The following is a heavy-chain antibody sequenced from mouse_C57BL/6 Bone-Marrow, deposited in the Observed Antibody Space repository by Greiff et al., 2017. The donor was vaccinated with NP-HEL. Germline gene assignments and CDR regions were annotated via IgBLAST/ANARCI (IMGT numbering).Heavy chain of an antibody. Sequence: VQLQQSGPGLVQPSQSLSITCTVSGFSLTSYGVHWVRQSPGKGLEWLGVIWSGGSTDYNAAFISRLSISKDNVKSHFFFKMNSLQADDTAIYYCARNSRGLLDYWGQGTTLTVSS. CDR2: IWSGGST. CDR3: ARNSRGLLDY. CDR1: GFSLTSYG. J-gene: IGHJ2*01. V-gene: IGHV2-2*01. D-gene: IGHD2-10*01.